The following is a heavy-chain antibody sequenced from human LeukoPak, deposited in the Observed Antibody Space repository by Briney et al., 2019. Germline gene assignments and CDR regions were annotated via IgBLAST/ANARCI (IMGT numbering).Heavy chain of an antibody. D-gene: IGHD3-9*01. CDR1: GFIFSNYA. V-gene: IGHV3-23*01. J-gene: IGHJ4*02. CDR3: AKWGDYDVLTGYYGSDF. Sequence: HSGGSLRLSCAASGFIFSNYAMYWVRQAPGKGLEWVSAISGRSNNTYYADSVKGRFTISRDSSKNTLYLQMNSLRADDTAVYYCAKWGDYDVLTGYYGSDFWGQGTLVTVSS. CDR2: ISGRSNNT.